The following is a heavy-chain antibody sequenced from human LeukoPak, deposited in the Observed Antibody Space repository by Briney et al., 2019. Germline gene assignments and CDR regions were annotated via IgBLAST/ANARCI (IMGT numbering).Heavy chain of an antibody. CDR2: ISSSSSYI. J-gene: IGHJ4*02. D-gene: IGHD3-16*01. CDR3: ARVGWGTDIDY. CDR1: GFTFSRYS. V-gene: IGHV3-21*01. Sequence: GGSLRLSCAASGFTFSRYSLNWVRQAPGKGLEWVSSISSSSSYIYYADSVKGRFTISRDNAKNSLYLQMNSLRAEDTAVYYCARVGWGTDIDYWGQGTLVTVSS.